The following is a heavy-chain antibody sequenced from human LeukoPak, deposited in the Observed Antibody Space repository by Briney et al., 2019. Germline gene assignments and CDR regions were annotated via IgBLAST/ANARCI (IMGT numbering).Heavy chain of an antibody. D-gene: IGHD4-17*01. J-gene: IGHJ4*02. CDR3: ARDSKTLTTEPGPFDY. V-gene: IGHV1-69*05. Sequence: SVKVSCKASGTFSTHALSWVRQAPGQGLEWMGRVIPMFDTVIYAQKFQDRVTITTDKSTSTAYMELSSLRSEDTAVYYCARDSKTLTTEPGPFDYWGQGTLVSVSP. CDR2: VIPMFDTV. CDR1: GTFSTHA.